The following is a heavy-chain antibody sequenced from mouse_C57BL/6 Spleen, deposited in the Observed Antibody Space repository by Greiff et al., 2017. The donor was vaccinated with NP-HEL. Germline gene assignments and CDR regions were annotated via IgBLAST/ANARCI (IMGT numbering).Heavy chain of an antibody. Sequence: VQLQQSGAELARPGASVKLSCKASGYTFTSYGISWVKQRTGQGLEWIGEIYPRSGNTSYNEKFKGKATLTADKSSSTAYMELRSLTSEDAAVYFCARRPLGDFDYWGQGTTLTVSS. CDR2: IYPRSGNT. CDR1: GYTFTSYG. J-gene: IGHJ2*01. D-gene: IGHD4-1*01. V-gene: IGHV1-81*01. CDR3: ARRPLGDFDY.